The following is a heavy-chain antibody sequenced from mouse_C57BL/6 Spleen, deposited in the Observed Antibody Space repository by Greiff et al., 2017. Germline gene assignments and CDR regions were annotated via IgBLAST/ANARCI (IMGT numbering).Heavy chain of an antibody. CDR1: GYSITSGYY. CDR3: AREEELGEGYFDV. V-gene: IGHV3-6*01. J-gene: IGHJ1*03. Sequence: EVKLVESGPGLVKPSQSLSLTCSVTGYSITSGYYWNWIRQFPGNKLEWMGYISYDGSNNYNPSLKNRISITRDTSKNQFFLKLNSVTTEDTATYYCAREEELGEGYFDVWGTGTTVTVSS. CDR2: ISYDGSN. D-gene: IGHD4-1*01.